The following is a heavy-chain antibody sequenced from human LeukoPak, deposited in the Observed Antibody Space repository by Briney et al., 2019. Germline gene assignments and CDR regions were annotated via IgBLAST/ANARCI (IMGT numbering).Heavy chain of an antibody. CDR2: IYPGDSDT. CDR3: ARSPSGYYDSSGYYYY. J-gene: IGHJ4*02. V-gene: IGHV5-51*01. Sequence: GESLKISCKGSGYSFTSYWIGWVRQMPGKGLEWMGIIYPGDSDTRYSPSFQGQVTISADKSFSTAYLQWSSLKASDTAMYYCARSPSGYYDSSGYYYYWGQGTLVTVSS. D-gene: IGHD3-22*01. CDR1: GYSFTSYW.